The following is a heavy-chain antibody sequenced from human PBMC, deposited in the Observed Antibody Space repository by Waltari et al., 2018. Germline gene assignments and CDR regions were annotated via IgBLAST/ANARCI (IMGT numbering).Heavy chain of an antibody. CDR3: ARVTTFLGHYGMDV. V-gene: IGHV4-38-2*01. D-gene: IGHD4-17*01. CDR2: IYHSGST. Sequence: QVQLQESGPGLVKPSETLSLTCAVSGYSISSGYYWGWIRQPPGKGLEWIGSIYHSGSTYYNPSLKSRVTISVDTSKNQFSLKLSSVTAADTAVYYCARVTTFLGHYGMDVWGQGTTVTVSS. J-gene: IGHJ6*02. CDR1: GYSISSGYY.